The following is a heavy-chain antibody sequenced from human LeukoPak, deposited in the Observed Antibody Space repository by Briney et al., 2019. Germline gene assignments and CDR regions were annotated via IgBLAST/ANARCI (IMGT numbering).Heavy chain of an antibody. D-gene: IGHD2-15*01. J-gene: IGHJ4*02. Sequence: ASVKVSCKASGYTFTSYGISWVRQAPGQGLEWMGWISAYNGNTNYAQKLQGRVTMTRDTSISTAYMELSRLRSDDTAVYYCAKTSCSGGSCYLDYWGQGTLVTVSS. CDR2: ISAYNGNT. V-gene: IGHV1-18*01. CDR1: GYTFTSYG. CDR3: AKTSCSGGSCYLDY.